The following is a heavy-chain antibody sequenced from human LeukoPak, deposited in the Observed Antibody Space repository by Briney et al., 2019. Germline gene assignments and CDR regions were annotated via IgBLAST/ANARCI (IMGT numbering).Heavy chain of an antibody. CDR3: ARQRRLLWFGGSFDY. CDR1: VGSFSGYY. Sequence: PSETLSLACAVYVGSFSGYYWSWIRQPPGKGLEWIGEINHSGSTNYNPSLKSRVTISVDTSKNQFSLKLSSVTAADTAVYYCARQRRLLWFGGSFDYWGQGTLVTVSS. CDR2: INHSGST. J-gene: IGHJ4*02. D-gene: IGHD3-10*01. V-gene: IGHV4-34*01.